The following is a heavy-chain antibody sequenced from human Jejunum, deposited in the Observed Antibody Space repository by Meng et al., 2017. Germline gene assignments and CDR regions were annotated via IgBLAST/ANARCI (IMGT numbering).Heavy chain of an antibody. CDR1: VFSVRPSRVG. CDR2: IYCDDDK. CDR3: AHRHAYSTNYNVGWFDP. D-gene: IGHD6-13*01. Sequence: MLVTSTQTGSPICTFSVFSVRPSRVGVGWFRQPPGKALECLALIYCDDDKRYNPSLKNRLTITKDTSKNQVVLTMTNMNPVDTATYYCAHRHAYSTNYNVGWFDPWGQGTLVTVSS. V-gene: IGHV2-5*02. J-gene: IGHJ5*02.